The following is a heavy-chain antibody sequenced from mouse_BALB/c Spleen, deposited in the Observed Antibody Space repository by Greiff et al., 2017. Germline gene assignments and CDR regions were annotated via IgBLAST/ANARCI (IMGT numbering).Heavy chain of an antibody. CDR2: ISSGSSTI. CDR3: ASYDGYYGWFAY. CDR1: GFTFSSFG. Sequence: EVKLVESGGGLVQPGGSRKLSCAASGFTFSSFGMHWVRQAPEKGLEWVAYISSGSSTIYYADTVKGRFTISRDNPKNTLFLQMTSLRSEDTAMYYCASYDGYYGWFAYWGQGTTLTVSS. D-gene: IGHD2-3*01. V-gene: IGHV5-17*02. J-gene: IGHJ2*01.